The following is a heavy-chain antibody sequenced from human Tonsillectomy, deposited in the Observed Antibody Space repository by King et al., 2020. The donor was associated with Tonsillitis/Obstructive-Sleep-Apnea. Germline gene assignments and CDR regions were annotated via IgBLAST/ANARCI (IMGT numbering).Heavy chain of an antibody. CDR1: GFTFSDYN. V-gene: IGHV3-11*05. CDR2: ISTSSSYT. J-gene: IGHJ4*02. D-gene: IGHD2-21*01. CDR3: ARQSVVGHPPPFDY. Sequence: VQLVESGGGLVKPGGSLRLSCAPSGFTFSDYNMNWVRQAPGKGLEWVSYISTSSSYTKYADSVWGRFTISRDNAKNSLYLQMTSLSVEDTAVYYCARQSVVGHPPPFDYWGQGTLVTVSS.